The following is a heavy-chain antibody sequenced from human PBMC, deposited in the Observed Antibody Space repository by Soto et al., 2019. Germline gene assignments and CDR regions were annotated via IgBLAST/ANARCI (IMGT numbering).Heavy chain of an antibody. J-gene: IGHJ4*02. CDR1: GGSVSSGSYY. CDR3: ASYDSSGWHPGYFDY. CDR2: IYYSGST. D-gene: IGHD6-19*01. V-gene: IGHV4-61*01. Sequence: QVQLQESGPGLVKPSETLSLTCAVSGGSVSSGSYYWSWIRQPPGKGLEWVGYIYYSGSTNYNPSLKTRVTISADTSKNQFSLKLSSVTAADTAVYYCASYDSSGWHPGYFDYWGQGTLVTVSS.